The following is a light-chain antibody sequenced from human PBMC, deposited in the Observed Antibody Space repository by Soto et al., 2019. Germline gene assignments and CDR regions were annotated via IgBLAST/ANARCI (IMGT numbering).Light chain of an antibody. CDR2: DAS. CDR3: QQYNNWPWT. CDR1: QSVRSM. J-gene: IGKJ1*01. Sequence: EIVMTQSPGTLSVSPGERVTLSCRASQSVRSMLVWYQRKPGQSPRLLIYDASTRATGMPGRFSGSGSGTEFTLTISSLQSEDFAVYYCQQYNNWPWTFGQGTKVEIK. V-gene: IGKV3-15*01.